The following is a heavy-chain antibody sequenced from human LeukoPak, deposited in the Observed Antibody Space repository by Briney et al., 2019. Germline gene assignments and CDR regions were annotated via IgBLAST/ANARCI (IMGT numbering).Heavy chain of an antibody. V-gene: IGHV3-30*02. CDR1: GFTFSTSA. J-gene: IGHJ3*02. CDR2: LQTDGNTK. CDR3: ARDQSGSYLGPDTDAFDI. Sequence: QPGGSLRLSCGASGFTFSTSAMDWVRQAPGKGLEWVAFLQTDGNTKNYADSVKGRFTISRDNAKNSLYLQMNSLRAEDTAVYYCARDQSGSYLGPDTDAFDIWGQGTMVTVSS. D-gene: IGHD1-26*01.